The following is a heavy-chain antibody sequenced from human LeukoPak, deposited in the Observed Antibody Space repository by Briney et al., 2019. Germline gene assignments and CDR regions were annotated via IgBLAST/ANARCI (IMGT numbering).Heavy chain of an antibody. V-gene: IGHV1-69*13. D-gene: IGHD3-16*02. CDR2: IIPIFGTA. Sequence: ASVKVSCKASGGTFNSYAISWVRQAPGQGLEWMGGIIPIFGTANYAQKFQGRVTITADESTSTAYMELSSLRSEDTAVYYCAREDRQYDYVWGSYRYFYWGQGTLVTVSS. J-gene: IGHJ4*02. CDR1: GGTFNSYA. CDR3: AREDRQYDYVWGSYRYFY.